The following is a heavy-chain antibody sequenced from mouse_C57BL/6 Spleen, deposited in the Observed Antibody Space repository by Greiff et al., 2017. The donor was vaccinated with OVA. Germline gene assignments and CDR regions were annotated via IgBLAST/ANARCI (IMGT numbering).Heavy chain of an antibody. CDR2: INPYNGGT. D-gene: IGHD1-1*01. CDR1: GYTFTDYY. Sequence: EVKLVESGPVLVKPGASVKMSCKASGYTFTDYYMNWVKQSHGKSLEWIGVINPYNGGTSYNQKFKGKATLTVDKSSSTAYMELNSLTSEDSAVYYCARSVYYYGSSRYYFDYWGQGTTLTVSS. J-gene: IGHJ2*01. V-gene: IGHV1-19*01. CDR3: ARSVYYYGSSRYYFDY.